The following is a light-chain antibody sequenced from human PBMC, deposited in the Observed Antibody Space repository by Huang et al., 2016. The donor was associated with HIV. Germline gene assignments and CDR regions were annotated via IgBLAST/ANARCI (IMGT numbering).Light chain of an antibody. Sequence: EIVLTQSPGTLSLPPGERATLSCRTRQTVSSSYLAWYQQRPGQAPRLLIYGTSSRATGIPDRFSGSGSGTDFTLTISRLEPEDFAVYYCQRYGTSPLTFGGGTKVEIK. V-gene: IGKV3-20*01. J-gene: IGKJ4*01. CDR2: GTS. CDR3: QRYGTSPLT. CDR1: QTVSSSY.